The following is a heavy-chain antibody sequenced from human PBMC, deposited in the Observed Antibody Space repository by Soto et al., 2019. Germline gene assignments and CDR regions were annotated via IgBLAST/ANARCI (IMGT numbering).Heavy chain of an antibody. CDR3: ATIHFNIAV. V-gene: IGHV3-74*01. J-gene: IGHJ6*03. Sequence: EVQLVESGGGLVQPGGSLRLSCAASGFTFSSYWMHWVRQAPGKGLVWVSRIYSDGTTTNYADFVKGRFTISRDNAKNTLYLQVNSLRAEDTAVYYCATIHFNIAVWCKGTTVTVSS. CDR1: GFTFSSYW. CDR2: IYSDGTTT.